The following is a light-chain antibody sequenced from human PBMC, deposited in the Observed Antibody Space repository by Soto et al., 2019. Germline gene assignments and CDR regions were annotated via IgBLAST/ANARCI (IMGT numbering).Light chain of an antibody. CDR1: NSDVGGYKF. CDR2: EVS. J-gene: IGLJ3*02. CDR3: SSYTTSSTRV. V-gene: IGLV2-14*01. Sequence: QSALTQPASVSGAPRQSISIPCTGSNSDVGGYKFVSWYQQHPGKAPKLMIYEVSNRPSGVSNRFSGSKSGNTASLTISGLQAEDEADYYCSSYTTSSTRVFGGGTKLTVL.